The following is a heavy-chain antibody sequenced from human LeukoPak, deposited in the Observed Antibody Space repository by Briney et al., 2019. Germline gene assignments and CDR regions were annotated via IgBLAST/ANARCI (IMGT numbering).Heavy chain of an antibody. D-gene: IGHD2-2*01. Sequence: AGGSLRLSCAASGFTFSSYAMSWVRQAPGKGLEWVSAISGSGGSTYYADSVKGRFTIPRDNSKNTLYLQMNSLRAEDTAVYYYAKPYCSSTSCYVKGEAFDIWGQGTMVTVSS. CDR1: GFTFSSYA. CDR3: AKPYCSSTSCYVKGEAFDI. V-gene: IGHV3-23*01. J-gene: IGHJ3*02. CDR2: ISGSGGST.